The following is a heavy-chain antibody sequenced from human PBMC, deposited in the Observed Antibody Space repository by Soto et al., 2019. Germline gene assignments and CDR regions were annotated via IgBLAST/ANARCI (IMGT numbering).Heavy chain of an antibody. CDR2: ISYDGSNK. CDR1: GFTFSSYG. D-gene: IGHD3-10*01. CDR3: AKDEDYYGSGGLDY. Sequence: QVQLVESGGGVVQPGRSLRLSCAASGFTFSSYGMHWVRQAPGKGLEWVAVISYDGSNKYYADSVKGRFTISRDNSKNTLYLQMNSLRAEDTAVYYCAKDEDYYGSGGLDYWGQGTLVTVSS. J-gene: IGHJ4*02. V-gene: IGHV3-30*18.